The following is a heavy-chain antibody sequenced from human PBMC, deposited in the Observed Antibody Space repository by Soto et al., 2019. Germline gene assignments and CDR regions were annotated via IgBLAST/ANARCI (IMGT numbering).Heavy chain of an antibody. CDR1: GFTFSSYG. CDR3: ARDQDSGWSGHQITVGS. J-gene: IGHJ5*02. V-gene: IGHV3-33*01. CDR2: IWFDASNK. Sequence: LSLTCAASGFTFSSYGMHWVRHAPGKGLEWVAVIWFDASNKYYADSVKGRFTISGDNSKNTLFLQMNSLRVEDTALYYCARDQDSGWSGHQITVGSWGQGTLVTVSS. D-gene: IGHD3-3*01.